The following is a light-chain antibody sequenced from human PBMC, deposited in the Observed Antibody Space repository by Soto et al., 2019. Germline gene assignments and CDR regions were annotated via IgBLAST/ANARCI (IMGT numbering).Light chain of an antibody. CDR2: DVS. Sequence: QSALTQPRSVSGSPGQSVTISCTGTSSDIGGYNYVSWYQQHPGKAPKLMIYDVSERPSGVPDRFSCSKSGNTASLTISGLQAEDEADYYCYSYAGSYTFLFGGGTKLTVL. J-gene: IGLJ2*01. CDR1: SSDIGGYNY. V-gene: IGLV2-11*01. CDR3: YSYAGSYTFL.